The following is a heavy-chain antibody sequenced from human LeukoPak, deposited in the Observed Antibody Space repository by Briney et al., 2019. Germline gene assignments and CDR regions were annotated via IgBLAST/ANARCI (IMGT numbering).Heavy chain of an antibody. Sequence: SETLSLTCFVSGDSISSSYWSWIRQPPGKGLEWIGYVYYSGTTNYNPSLKSRVTMSVHTYKTQFSLELSSVTAADTAVYYCARILYGDYGDISGYYFDYWGQGTLVTVSS. CDR2: VYYSGTT. CDR1: GDSISSSY. CDR3: ARILYGDYGDISGYYFDY. J-gene: IGHJ4*02. V-gene: IGHV4-59*08. D-gene: IGHD4-17*01.